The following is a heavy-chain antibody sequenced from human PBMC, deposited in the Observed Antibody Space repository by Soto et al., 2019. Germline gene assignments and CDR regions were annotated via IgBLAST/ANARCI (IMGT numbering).Heavy chain of an antibody. V-gene: IGHV1-46*01. Sequence: QVQLVQSGAEVKKPGASVKASCKASGYTFTSYYIHWVRQAPGQGLEWMGIFNPTGDTASYAQKLQGRGTMTSDTSTGTAYMELGSLRSEDTAVYYCARGVRIVDTGIGYYYYHAMDVWGQGTTVTVS. CDR2: FNPTGDTA. CDR3: ARGVRIVDTGIGYYYYHAMDV. CDR1: GYTFTSYY. D-gene: IGHD5-18*01. J-gene: IGHJ6*02.